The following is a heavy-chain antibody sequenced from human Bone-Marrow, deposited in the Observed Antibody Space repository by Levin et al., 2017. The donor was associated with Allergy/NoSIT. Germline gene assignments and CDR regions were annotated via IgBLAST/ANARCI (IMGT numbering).Heavy chain of an antibody. J-gene: IGHJ4*02. CDR3: ASSGWALSFDF. Sequence: GASVKVSCKASGYTFTSYAIHWVRQAPGQRPEWMGWINAGNGNTKSSQNFQGRVTITWDTSASTAYMELGSLKSEDTAVYYCASSGWALSFDFWGQGTLVTVSS. CDR1: GYTFTSYA. D-gene: IGHD1-26*01. CDR2: INAGNGNT. V-gene: IGHV1-3*01.